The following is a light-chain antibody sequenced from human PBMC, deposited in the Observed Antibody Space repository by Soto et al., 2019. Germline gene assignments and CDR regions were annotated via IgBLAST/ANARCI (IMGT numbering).Light chain of an antibody. V-gene: IGLV1-44*01. Sequence: VLTQPPSASGTPGQRVTISCSGGSSNIGSNIVNWYQQIPGTAPKLLIYRNNQRPSGLPDRFSGSKSGTSASLAISGLQSEDEADYYCAAWDDSLHGPVFGGGTKLTVL. CDR1: SSNIGSNI. CDR2: RNN. J-gene: IGLJ3*02. CDR3: AAWDDSLHGPV.